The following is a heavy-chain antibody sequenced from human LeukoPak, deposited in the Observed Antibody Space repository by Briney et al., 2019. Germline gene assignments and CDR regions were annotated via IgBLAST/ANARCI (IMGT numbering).Heavy chain of an antibody. V-gene: IGHV1-2*02. D-gene: IGHD3-22*01. CDR1: GYTFTGYY. Sequence: ASVKVSCKASGYTFTGYYMHWVRQAPGQGLEWMGWINPNSGGTNYAQKFQGRVTMTRDTSISTAYMELSRLRSDDTAVYYCARPIDYYDSSGYKNWGQGALVTVSS. J-gene: IGHJ4*02. CDR2: INPNSGGT. CDR3: ARPIDYYDSSGYKN.